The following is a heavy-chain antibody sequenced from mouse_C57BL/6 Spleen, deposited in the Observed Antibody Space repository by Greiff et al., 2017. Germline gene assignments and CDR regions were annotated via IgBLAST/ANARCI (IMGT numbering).Heavy chain of an antibody. J-gene: IGHJ4*01. Sequence: VQLQQSGAELAKPGASVKLSCKASGYTFTSYWMHWVKQRPGPGLEWIGYINPSSGYTKYNQKFKDKATLTADKSSSTAYMQLSSLTYEDSAVYYCSRPYYGSIQYYAMDYWGQGTSVTVAS. D-gene: IGHD1-1*01. CDR2: INPSSGYT. CDR1: GYTFTSYW. V-gene: IGHV1-7*01. CDR3: SRPYYGSIQYYAMDY.